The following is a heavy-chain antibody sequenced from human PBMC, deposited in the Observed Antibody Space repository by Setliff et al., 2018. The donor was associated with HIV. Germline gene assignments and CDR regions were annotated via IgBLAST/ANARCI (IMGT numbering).Heavy chain of an antibody. J-gene: IGHJ4*02. CDR3: ARHGDYNFWSGYYFDF. CDR1: DGSVSGYY. Sequence: SETLSLTCSVSDGSVSGYYWNWIRQPPGKGLEWIGYIYTSGTTNYNLSLKSRVSMSVDMSKNQFSLKLNSVTAADTAVYYCARHGDYNFWSGYYFDFWGQGTLVTVSS. CDR2: IYTSGTT. V-gene: IGHV4-4*09. D-gene: IGHD3-3*01.